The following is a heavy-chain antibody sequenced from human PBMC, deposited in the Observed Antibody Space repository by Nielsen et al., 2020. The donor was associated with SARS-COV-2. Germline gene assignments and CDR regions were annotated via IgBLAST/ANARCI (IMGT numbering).Heavy chain of an antibody. Sequence: SETLSLTCTVSGGSISSSSYYWSWIRQPAGKGLEWIGRIYTSGSTNYNPSLKSRVTISVDTSKNQFSLKLSSVTAADTAVYYCARGGIAARQGMDVWGQGTTVTVSS. J-gene: IGHJ6*02. V-gene: IGHV4-61*02. CDR3: ARGGIAARQGMDV. D-gene: IGHD6-6*01. CDR2: IYTSGST. CDR1: GGSISSSSYY.